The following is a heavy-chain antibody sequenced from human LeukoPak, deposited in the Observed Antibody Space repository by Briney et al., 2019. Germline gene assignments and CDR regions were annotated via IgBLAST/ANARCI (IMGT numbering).Heavy chain of an antibody. D-gene: IGHD2/OR15-2a*01. CDR2: INPSGGST. CDR3: ARSRNNFDY. V-gene: IGHV1-46*01. J-gene: IGHJ4*02. Sequence: ASVKVSRKASGYTFTGYYMHWVRQAPGQGLEWMGIINPSGGSTSYAQKFQDRVTMTRDTSTSTVYMELSSLRSEDTAEYYCARSRNNFDYWGQGTLVTVS. CDR1: GYTFTGYY.